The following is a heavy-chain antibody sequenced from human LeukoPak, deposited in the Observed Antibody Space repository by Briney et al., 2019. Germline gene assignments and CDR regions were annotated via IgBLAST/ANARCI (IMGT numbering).Heavy chain of an antibody. CDR2: IIPIFGTA. CDR3: AFSMAAFYYYYYYMDV. CDR1: GGTFSSYA. J-gene: IGHJ6*03. D-gene: IGHD6-6*01. V-gene: IGHV1-69*05. Sequence: GSSVKVSFKASGGTFSSYAISWVRPAPGQGLEWMGGIIPIFGTANYAQKFQGRVTITTDESTSTAYMELSSLRSEDTAVYYCAFSMAAFYYYYYYMDVWGKGTTVTVSS.